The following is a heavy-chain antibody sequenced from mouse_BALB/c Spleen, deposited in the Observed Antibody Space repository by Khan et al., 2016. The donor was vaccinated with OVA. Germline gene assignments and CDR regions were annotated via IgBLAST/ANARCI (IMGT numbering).Heavy chain of an antibody. V-gene: IGHV3-2*02. Sequence: QESGPGLVKPSQSLSLTCTVTGYSITSGYAWNWIRQFPGNKLEWMGYISYSGVTSYTPSLKSRISITRDTSKNQFFLQLNSVTTGDTATYYCARGNYSGYYFDYWGQGTTLTVSS. J-gene: IGHJ2*01. CDR3: ARGNYSGYYFDY. CDR2: ISYSGVT. CDR1: GYSITSGYA. D-gene: IGHD1-1*01.